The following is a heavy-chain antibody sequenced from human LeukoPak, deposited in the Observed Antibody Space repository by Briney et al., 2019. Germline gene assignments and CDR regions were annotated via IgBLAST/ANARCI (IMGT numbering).Heavy chain of an antibody. V-gene: IGHV4-4*07. Sequence: SETLSLTCTVSGGSISSYYWSWIRQPAGKGLEWIGRIYTSGSTNYNASLKSRVSMSVDTSKNQFSLKLSSVTAADTAVLYCARENSGSYREFDYWGQGTLATVSS. D-gene: IGHD1-26*01. CDR2: IYTSGST. J-gene: IGHJ4*02. CDR3: ARENSGSYREFDY. CDR1: GGSISSYY.